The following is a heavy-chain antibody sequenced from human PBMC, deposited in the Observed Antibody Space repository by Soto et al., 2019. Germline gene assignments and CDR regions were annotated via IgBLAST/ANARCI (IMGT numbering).Heavy chain of an antibody. J-gene: IGHJ6*02. V-gene: IGHV1-2*04. CDR3: ARGIVVVPAASYYYYYYGMDV. D-gene: IGHD2-2*01. Sequence: ASVKVSCKASGYTFTGYYMHWVRQAPGQGLEWMGWINPNSGGTNYAQKFQGWVTMTGDTSISTAYMELSRLRSDDTAVYYCARGIVVVPAASYYYYYYGMDVWGQGTTVTVSS. CDR1: GYTFTGYY. CDR2: INPNSGGT.